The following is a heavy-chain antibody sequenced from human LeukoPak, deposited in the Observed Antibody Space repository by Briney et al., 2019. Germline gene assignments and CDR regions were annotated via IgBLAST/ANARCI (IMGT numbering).Heavy chain of an antibody. D-gene: IGHD4-23*01. CDR1: GGPISSGGYY. V-gene: IGHV4-31*03. J-gene: IGHJ3*02. Sequence: PSQTLSLTCTVSGGPISSGGYYWSWTRQHPGKGLEWIGYIYYSGSTYYNPSLKSRVTISVDTSKNQFSLKLSSVTAADTAVYYCARDSTNYGGSDAFDIWGQGTMVTVSS. CDR2: IYYSGST. CDR3: ARDSTNYGGSDAFDI.